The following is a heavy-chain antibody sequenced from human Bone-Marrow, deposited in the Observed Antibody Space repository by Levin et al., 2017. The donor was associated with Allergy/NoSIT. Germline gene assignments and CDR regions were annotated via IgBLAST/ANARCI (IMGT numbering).Heavy chain of an antibody. Sequence: GESLKISCAASGFTFSSYGMHWVRQAPGKGLEWVAVIWYDGSNKYYADSVKGRFTISRDNSKNTLYLQMNSLRAEDTAVYYCARDLTYIDGLDYWGQGTLVTVSS. D-gene: IGHD4-11*01. CDR2: IWYDGSNK. CDR1: GFTFSSYG. CDR3: ARDLTYIDGLDY. V-gene: IGHV3-33*01. J-gene: IGHJ4*02.